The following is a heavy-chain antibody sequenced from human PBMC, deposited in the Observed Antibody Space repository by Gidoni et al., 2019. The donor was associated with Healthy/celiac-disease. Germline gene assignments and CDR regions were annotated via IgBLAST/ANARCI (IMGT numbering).Heavy chain of an antibody. V-gene: IGHV1-69*06. Sequence: QVQLVQSGAEVKKPGSSVKVSCKASGGPFSSYAISWVRQAPGQGLEWMGGIIPIFGTANYAQKFQGRVTITADKSTSTAYMELSSLRSEDTAVYYCARVSGCGYFDFCWFDPWGQGTLVTVSS. D-gene: IGHD3-9*01. CDR3: ARVSGCGYFDFCWFDP. CDR1: GGPFSSYA. J-gene: IGHJ5*02. CDR2: IIPIFGTA.